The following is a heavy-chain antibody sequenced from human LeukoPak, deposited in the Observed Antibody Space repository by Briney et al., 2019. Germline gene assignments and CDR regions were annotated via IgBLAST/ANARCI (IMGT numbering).Heavy chain of an antibody. CDR3: ATWAFYHNLDV. V-gene: IGHV3-43*02. CDR1: GFTIAPYA. D-gene: IGHD2/OR15-2a*01. Sequence: GALRLSCAASGFTIAPYAMYWVRQGPGRGLERVSVIKADGSGTFYADSVRGRFTTSRDNSKNSLYLQMNSLTSEDTALYYCATWAFYHNLDVWGQGTTVIVSS. J-gene: IGHJ6*02. CDR2: IKADGSGT.